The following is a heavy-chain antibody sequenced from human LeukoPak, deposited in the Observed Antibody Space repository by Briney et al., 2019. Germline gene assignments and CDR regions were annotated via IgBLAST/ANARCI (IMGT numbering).Heavy chain of an antibody. J-gene: IGHJ6*04. CDR2: ISSSSSYI. CDR3: ARDRYDILTGYYSRGYYGMDV. D-gene: IGHD3-9*01. Sequence: AGGSLRLSCAASGFTFSSYSMNWVRQAPGKGLEWVSSISSSSSYIYYADSVKGRFTISRDNAKNSLYLQMSSLRAEDTAVYYCARDRYDILTGYYSRGYYGMDVWGKGTTVTVSS. CDR1: GFTFSSYS. V-gene: IGHV3-21*01.